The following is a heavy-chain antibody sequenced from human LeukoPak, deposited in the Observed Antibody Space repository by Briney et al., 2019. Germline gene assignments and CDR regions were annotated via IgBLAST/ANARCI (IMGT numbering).Heavy chain of an antibody. CDR3: ARESYCSGGSFYEEGAFDI. CDR1: GGSISSYY. J-gene: IGHJ3*02. V-gene: IGHV4-59*01. D-gene: IGHD2-15*01. CDR2: IYYSGST. Sequence: SETLSLTCTVSGGSISSYYWSWIRQPPGKGLEWIGYIYYSGSTNYNPSLKSRVTISVYTSKNQFSLKLSSVTAADTAVYYCARESYCSGGSFYEEGAFDIWGQGTMVTVSS.